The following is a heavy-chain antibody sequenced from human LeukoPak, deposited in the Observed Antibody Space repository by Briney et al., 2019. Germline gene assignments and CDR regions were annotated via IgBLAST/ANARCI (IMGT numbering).Heavy chain of an antibody. J-gene: IGHJ4*02. CDR2: ISGSGGTT. CDR3: AKDRLPSIRGIDY. CDR1: GFTFSSHA. Sequence: GGSLRLSCAASGFTFSSHAVSWVRQAPGKGLEWVSAISGSGGTTYYADSVKGRFTISRDNSKNTLYLQMNSLRAEDTAVYYCAKDRLPSIRGIDYWGQGTLVTVSS. V-gene: IGHV3-23*01. D-gene: IGHD3-10*01.